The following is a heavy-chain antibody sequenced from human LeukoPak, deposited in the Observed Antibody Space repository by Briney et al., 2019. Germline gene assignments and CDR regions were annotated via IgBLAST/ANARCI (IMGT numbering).Heavy chain of an antibody. J-gene: IGHJ6*02. CDR2: ITSSGGTI. CDR1: GFTFSTHN. Sequence: GGSLRLSCAASGFTFSTHNMSWVRQAPGKGLEWVSYITSSGGTIYYADSVKGRFTISRDNAKNSLYLQMNSLRAEDTAVYYCSGQGLYYSYGLDVWGQGTTVTVSS. V-gene: IGHV3-48*01. CDR3: SGQGLYYSYGLDV.